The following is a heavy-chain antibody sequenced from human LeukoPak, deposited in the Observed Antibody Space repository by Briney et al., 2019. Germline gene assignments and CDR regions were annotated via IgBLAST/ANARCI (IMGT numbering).Heavy chain of an antibody. D-gene: IGHD6-19*01. V-gene: IGHV3-7*01. CDR3: ARVLAVAGTRYFDY. J-gene: IGHJ4*02. CDR1: GFTFSSYW. Sequence: AGGSLRLSCAASGFTFSSYWMSWVRQAPGKGLEWVANIKQDGSEKYYVDSVKGRFTISRDNAKNSLYLQMNSLRAEDTAVYYCARVLAVAGTRYFDYWGQGTLVTVSS. CDR2: IKQDGSEK.